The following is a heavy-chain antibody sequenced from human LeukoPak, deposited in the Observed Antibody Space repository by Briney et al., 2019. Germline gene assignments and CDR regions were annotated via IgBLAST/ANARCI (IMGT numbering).Heavy chain of an antibody. Sequence: PGGSLRLSCAASGFTFSTYAMHWVRQAPGKGLEWVAVISNDATKKYYADSVKGRSTISRDNSENTLYLQMNSLRAEDTAVYYCAKDMNTVTTTFDYWGQGTLATVSS. J-gene: IGHJ4*02. V-gene: IGHV3-30*18. D-gene: IGHD4-17*01. CDR3: AKDMNTVTTTFDY. CDR2: ISNDATKK. CDR1: GFTFSTYA.